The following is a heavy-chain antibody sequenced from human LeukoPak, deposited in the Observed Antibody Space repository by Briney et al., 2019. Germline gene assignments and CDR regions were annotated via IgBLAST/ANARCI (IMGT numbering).Heavy chain of an antibody. J-gene: IGHJ3*02. CDR1: GGSISSYY. CDR3: ARAKSIYGSRRAGFDI. Sequence: SETLSLTCTVSGGSISSYYWSWIRQPPGKGLEWIGRIYTSGSTNYNPSLKSRVTMSVDTSKNHFSLKLVSVTAAYPAVYYCARAKSIYGSRRAGFDIWGQGTMV. D-gene: IGHD3-10*01. CDR2: IYTSGST. V-gene: IGHV4-4*07.